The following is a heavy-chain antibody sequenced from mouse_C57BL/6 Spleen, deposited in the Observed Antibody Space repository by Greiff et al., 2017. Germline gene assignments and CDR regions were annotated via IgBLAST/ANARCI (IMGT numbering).Heavy chain of an antibody. D-gene: IGHD1-1*01. CDR3: ARRGITVYFDV. CDR2: IYPSDSET. J-gene: IGHJ1*03. CDR1: GYTFTSYW. V-gene: IGHV1-61*01. Sequence: QVQLQQPGAELVRPGSSVKLSCKASGYTFTSYWMDWVKQRPGQGLEWIGNIYPSDSETHYNQKFKDKSTLTVDKSSSTAYMQLSSLTSENSAVYYCARRGITVYFDVWGTGPTVTVST.